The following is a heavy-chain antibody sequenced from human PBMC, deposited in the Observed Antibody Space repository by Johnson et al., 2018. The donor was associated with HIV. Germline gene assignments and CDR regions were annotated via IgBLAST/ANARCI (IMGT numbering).Heavy chain of an antibody. J-gene: IGHJ3*02. Sequence: QVQLVESGGGLVQPGGSLRLSCAAPGFTLSRYAMHWVRQAPGKGLEWVAVISYDGSNKYYADSVKGRFTISRDNSKNTLYLQMNSLRAEDTAVYYCAREGEEVGDYGDYGEPLVSAFDIWGQGTMVTVSS. CDR2: ISYDGSNK. CDR3: AREGEEVGDYGDYGEPLVSAFDI. CDR1: GFTLSRYA. V-gene: IGHV3-30-3*01. D-gene: IGHD4-17*01.